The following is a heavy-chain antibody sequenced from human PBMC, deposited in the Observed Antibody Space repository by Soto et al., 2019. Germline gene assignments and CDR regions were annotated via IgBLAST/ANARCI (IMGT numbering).Heavy chain of an antibody. CDR2: MNPNSCNT. V-gene: IGHV1-8*01. D-gene: IGHD1-1*01. CDR1: GYTFTSYN. Sequence: QVQLVQSGAEVKKPGASVKVSCKASGYTFTSYNINWVRQAAGQGLEWMGWMNPNSCNTGYAQKFQGRVTMTRDTSIGTAYMELSSLRPEDTAVYYCAGPWNKQWGQGTLVTVSS. CDR3: AGPWNKQ. J-gene: IGHJ4*02.